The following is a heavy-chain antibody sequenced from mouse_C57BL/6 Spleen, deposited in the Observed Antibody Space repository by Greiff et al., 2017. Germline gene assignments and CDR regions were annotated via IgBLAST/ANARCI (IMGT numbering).Heavy chain of an antibody. V-gene: IGHV1-52*01. J-gene: IGHJ3*01. Sequence: QVQLQQPGAELVRPGSSVQLSCKASGYTFTSYWMRWVKQRPIQGLEWIGNIDPSDSETHYNQKFKDKATLTVDKSSSTADMQLSSLTSEDSAVYYCAREGRYYDPAWFAYWGQGTLVTVSA. CDR3: AREGRYYDPAWFAY. CDR2: IDPSDSET. CDR1: GYTFTSYW. D-gene: IGHD2-4*01.